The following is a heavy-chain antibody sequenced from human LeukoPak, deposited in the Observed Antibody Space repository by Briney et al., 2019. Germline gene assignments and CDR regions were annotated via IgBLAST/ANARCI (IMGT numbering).Heavy chain of an antibody. CDR1: GFTFSSYA. Sequence: GGSLRLSCAASGFTFSSYAMSWVRQAPGKGLEWVSAISGSGGSTYYADSVKGRFTISRDNSKNTLYLQMNSLRAEDTAVYYCAKDRSASGSYLKGAFDIWGQGTMVTVSS. J-gene: IGHJ3*02. D-gene: IGHD1-26*01. CDR3: AKDRSASGSYLKGAFDI. CDR2: ISGSGGST. V-gene: IGHV3-23*01.